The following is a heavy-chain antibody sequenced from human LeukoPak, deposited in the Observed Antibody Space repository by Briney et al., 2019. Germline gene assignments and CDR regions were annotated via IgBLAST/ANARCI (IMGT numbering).Heavy chain of an antibody. V-gene: IGHV4-38-2*02. CDR2: IYHSGST. CDR1: GYSISSGYY. CDR3: ARDGWYFDWYNWFDP. Sequence: SETLSLTCTVSGYSISSGYYWGWIRQPPGKGLEWIGSIYHSGSTYYNPSLKSRVTISVDTSKNQFSLKLSSVTAADTAVYYCARDGWYFDWYNWFDPWGQGTLVTVSS. D-gene: IGHD3-9*01. J-gene: IGHJ5*02.